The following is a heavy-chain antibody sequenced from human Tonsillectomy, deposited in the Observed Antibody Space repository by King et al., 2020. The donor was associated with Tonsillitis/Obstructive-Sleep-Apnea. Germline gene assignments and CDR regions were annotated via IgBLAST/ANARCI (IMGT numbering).Heavy chain of an antibody. CDR1: GYTFTNYG. D-gene: IGHD2-2*01. V-gene: IGHV1-18*01. CDR2: ISAYNGNR. Sequence: QLVQSGAEVKKPGASVKVSCKASGYTFTNYGFNWVRQAPGQGLEWIGWISAYNGNRNYAQKLQGRVTMTTDTSTSTAYMELRSLRSDDTAVYYCARGSIGVIPAASFDYWGQGTLVTVSS. J-gene: IGHJ4*02. CDR3: ARGSIGVIPAASFDY.